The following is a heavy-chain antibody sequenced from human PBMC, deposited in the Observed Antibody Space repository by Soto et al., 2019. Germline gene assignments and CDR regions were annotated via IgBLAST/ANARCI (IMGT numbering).Heavy chain of an antibody. CDR3: ARTLLGTYYYDSSGSNWLDP. J-gene: IGHJ5*02. Sequence: SVKVSCKASGGTFSSYAISWVRQAPGQGLEWMGGIIPILGTANYAQKFQGRVTITADESTSTAYMELSSLRSEDTAVYYCARTLLGTYYYDSSGSNWLDPWGQGTLVTVSS. CDR2: IIPILGTA. V-gene: IGHV1-69*13. D-gene: IGHD3-22*01. CDR1: GGTFSSYA.